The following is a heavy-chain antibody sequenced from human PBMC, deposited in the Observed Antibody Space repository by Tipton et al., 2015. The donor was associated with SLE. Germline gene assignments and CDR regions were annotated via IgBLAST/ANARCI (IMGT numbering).Heavy chain of an antibody. CDR1: GGSFYAYY. Sequence: TLSLTCAVYGGSFYAYYWVWVRQPPGKGLEWIGEINHSGTTNYNASLKSRVTISVDASKDQISLKLNSVTAADTAVYYCARGHRSSSDYYYYYYYIDVWGKGTTVTVSS. D-gene: IGHD3-16*01. CDR3: ARGHRSSSDYYYYYYYIDV. V-gene: IGHV4-34*01. CDR2: INHSGTT. J-gene: IGHJ6*03.